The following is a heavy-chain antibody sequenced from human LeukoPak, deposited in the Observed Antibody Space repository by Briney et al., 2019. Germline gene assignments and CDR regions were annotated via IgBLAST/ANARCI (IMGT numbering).Heavy chain of an antibody. CDR2: INWNGGST. CDR1: GFTFDDYG. D-gene: IGHD5-18*01. J-gene: IGHJ6*03. Sequence: GGSLRLSCAASGFTFDDYGMSWVRQAPGKGLEWVSGINWNGGSTGYADSVKGRFTISRDNAKNSLYLQMNSLRAEDTALYYCARDSGYSYGIHYYYYMDVWGKGTPVTVSS. V-gene: IGHV3-20*04. CDR3: ARDSGYSYGIHYYYYMDV.